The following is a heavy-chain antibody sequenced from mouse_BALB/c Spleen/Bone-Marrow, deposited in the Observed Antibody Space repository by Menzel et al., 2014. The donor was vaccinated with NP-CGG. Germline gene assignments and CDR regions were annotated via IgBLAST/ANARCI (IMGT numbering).Heavy chain of an antibody. CDR3: VRGGYYVPSYFDS. Sequence: EVQGVESGGGLVQPGGSRKLSCAASGFTFRSFGMHWARQAPEKGLEWVAYISGGPSTIYYADTVKGRFTISRDNPNNPLFLQMTSLRSEDTAMYYCVRGGYYVPSYFDSWGQGTTLTVSS. CDR1: GFTFRSFG. CDR2: ISGGPSTI. J-gene: IGHJ2*01. D-gene: IGHD2-3*01. V-gene: IGHV5-17*02.